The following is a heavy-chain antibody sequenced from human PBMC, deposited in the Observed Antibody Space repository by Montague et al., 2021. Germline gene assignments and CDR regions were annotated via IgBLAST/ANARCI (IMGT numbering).Heavy chain of an antibody. CDR3: ARSARSLYHLDD. V-gene: IGHV3-23*01. CDR1: GFSFSSYA. Sequence: SLRLSCAASGFSFSSYAMGWVRQAPGRGLEWVSIINLRGGETHHAGSVKGRFTLSRDNSMNTLYLQMNTLGVEDTAVYYGARSARSLYHLDDWGPGTAVTVSS. J-gene: IGHJ6*02. D-gene: IGHD2-2*01. CDR2: INLRGGET.